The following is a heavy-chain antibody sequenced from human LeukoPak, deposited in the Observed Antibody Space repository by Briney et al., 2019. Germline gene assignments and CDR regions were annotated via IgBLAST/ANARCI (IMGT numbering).Heavy chain of an antibody. Sequence: QPGGSLRLSCAASGFTVSSNYMSWVRQAPGKGLEWVSVIYSGGSTYYADSVKGRFTISRDNSKNTLYLQMNSLRAEDTAVYYCARDPRYSGSYGDYWGQGTLVTVSS. CDR3: ARDPRYSGSYGDY. CDR2: IYSGGST. V-gene: IGHV3-53*05. CDR1: GFTVSSNY. D-gene: IGHD1-26*01. J-gene: IGHJ4*02.